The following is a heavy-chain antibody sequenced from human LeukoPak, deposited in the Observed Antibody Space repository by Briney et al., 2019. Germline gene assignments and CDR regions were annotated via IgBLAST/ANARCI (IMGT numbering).Heavy chain of an antibody. CDR3: ARGANYYDSSGLVAFDI. CDR1: GFTFSSYD. Sequence: GGSLRLSCAASGFTFSSYDMHWVRQATGKGLEWVSAIGTAGDTYYPGSVKGRFTISRENAKNSLYLQMNSLRAGDTAVYYCARGANYYDSSGLVAFDIWGQGTMVTVSS. CDR2: IGTAGDT. D-gene: IGHD3-22*01. J-gene: IGHJ3*02. V-gene: IGHV3-13*01.